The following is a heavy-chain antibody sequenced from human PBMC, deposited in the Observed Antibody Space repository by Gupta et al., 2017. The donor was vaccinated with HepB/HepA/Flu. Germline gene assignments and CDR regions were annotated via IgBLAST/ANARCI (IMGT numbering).Heavy chain of an antibody. Sequence: QLQLQESGTGLVKPSETLSLTCTVSGGSISSSSYYWGWIRQPPGKGLEWIGSIYYSGSTYYNPSLKSRVTISVDTSKNQFSLKLSSVTAADTAVYYCARQKVVPAAILAHFDYWGQGTLVTVSS. CDR2: IYYSGST. CDR3: ARQKVVPAAILAHFDY. D-gene: IGHD2-2*02. J-gene: IGHJ4*02. V-gene: IGHV4-39*01. CDR1: GGSISSSSYY.